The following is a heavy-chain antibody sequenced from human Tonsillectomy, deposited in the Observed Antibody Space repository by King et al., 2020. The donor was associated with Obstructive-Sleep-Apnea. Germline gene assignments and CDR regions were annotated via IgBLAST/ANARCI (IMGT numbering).Heavy chain of an antibody. CDR2: IYLDDDK. D-gene: IGHD6-13*01. V-gene: IGHV2-5*02. CDR3: AHSRFSSSLWGMDV. CDR1: GFSLSSSGVG. Sequence: TLKESGPTLVKPTQTLTLTCTFSGFSLSSSGVGVGWIRQPPGKALEWLARIYLDDDKHYSPPLKSRVTITKTTSKNQVVLTMINMDPVDTATYYCAHSRFSSSLWGMDVWGQGTTVTVSS. J-gene: IGHJ6*02.